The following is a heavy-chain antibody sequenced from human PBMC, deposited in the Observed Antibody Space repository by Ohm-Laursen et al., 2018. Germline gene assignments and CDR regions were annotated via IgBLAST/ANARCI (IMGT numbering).Heavy chain of an antibody. CDR2: ISGSGGST. J-gene: IGHJ4*02. Sequence: SLRLSCAASGFIFSSYAMSWVRQAPGKGLEWVSAISGSGGSTYYADSVKGRFTISRDNSKNTLYLQMNSLRAEDTAVYYCAKDIVVVAATGDYWGQGTLVTVSS. D-gene: IGHD2-15*01. V-gene: IGHV3-23*01. CDR3: AKDIVVVAATGDY. CDR1: GFIFSSYA.